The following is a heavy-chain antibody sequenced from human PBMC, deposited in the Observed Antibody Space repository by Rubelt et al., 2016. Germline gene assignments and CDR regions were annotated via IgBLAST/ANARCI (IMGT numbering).Heavy chain of an antibody. CDR3: ARDVRWSWHFDL. CDR1: SFSISSGHY. CDR2: ISHSGSA. Sequence: QVQLQESGPGLVKPSETLSLTCTVSSFSISSGHYWGWIRQPPGKGLEWIGSISHSGSAYYNPSFKSRVTIPVDMSENQSSLGLISVTAADTAVYYCARDVRWSWHFDLWGRGTLVTVSS. V-gene: IGHV4-38-2*02. J-gene: IGHJ2*01. D-gene: IGHD4-23*01.